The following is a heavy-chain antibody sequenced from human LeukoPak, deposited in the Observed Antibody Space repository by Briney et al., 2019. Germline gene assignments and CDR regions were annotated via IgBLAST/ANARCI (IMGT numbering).Heavy chain of an antibody. V-gene: IGHV3-74*01. D-gene: IGHD1-1*01. CDR1: GFTFSSHW. CDR3: VRALTGTFDY. J-gene: IGHJ4*02. Sequence: GGSLRLSCAASGFTFSSHWMHWVRQAPGKGLMWVSRIDSDGSRTDYADSVKGRFTISRDNAKDTMFLQMNSLRDEDTAVYYCVRALTGTFDYWGQGTLVTVSS. CDR2: IDSDGSRT.